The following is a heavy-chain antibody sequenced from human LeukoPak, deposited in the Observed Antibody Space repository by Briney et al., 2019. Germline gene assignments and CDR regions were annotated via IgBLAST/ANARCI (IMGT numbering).Heavy chain of an antibody. CDR3: ARERRGQEYDAFDI. CDR1: GGSISSYY. Sequence: SETLSLTCTVSGGSISSYYWSWIRQPPGKGLEWIGYIYYSGSTNYNPSLKSRVTISVDTSKNQFSLKLSSVTAADTAVYYCARERRGQEYDAFDIWGQGTMVTVSS. CDR2: IYYSGST. V-gene: IGHV4-59*12. D-gene: IGHD3-10*01. J-gene: IGHJ3*02.